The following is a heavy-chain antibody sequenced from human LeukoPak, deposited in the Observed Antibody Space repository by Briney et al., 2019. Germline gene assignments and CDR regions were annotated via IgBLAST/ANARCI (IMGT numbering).Heavy chain of an antibody. CDR3: AKDKERTYYYGSGSYYSPRLYFDY. CDR2: IRYDGSNK. Sequence: GGSLRLSCAASGFTFSSYGMHWVRQAPGKGLEWAAFIRYDGSNKYYADSVKGRFTISRDNSKNTLYLQMNSLRAEDTAVYYCAKDKERTYYYGSGSYYSPRLYFDYWGQGTLVTVSS. CDR1: GFTFSSYG. J-gene: IGHJ4*02. D-gene: IGHD3-10*01. V-gene: IGHV3-30*02.